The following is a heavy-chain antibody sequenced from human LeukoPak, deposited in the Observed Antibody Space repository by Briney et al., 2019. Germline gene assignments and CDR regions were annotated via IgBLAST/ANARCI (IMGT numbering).Heavy chain of an antibody. Sequence: SVKVSCKASGGTFSSYAISWVRQAPGQGLEWMGRIIPILGIANYAQKFQGRVTITADKSTSTAYMELSSLRSEDTAVYYCARDGSGSYYPDAFDIWGQGTMVTVSS. CDR3: ARDGSGSYYPDAFDI. J-gene: IGHJ3*02. V-gene: IGHV1-69*04. D-gene: IGHD3-10*01. CDR1: GGTFSSYA. CDR2: IIPILGIA.